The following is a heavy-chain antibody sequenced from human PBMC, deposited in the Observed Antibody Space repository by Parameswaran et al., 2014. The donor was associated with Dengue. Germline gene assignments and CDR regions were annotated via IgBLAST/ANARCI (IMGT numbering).Heavy chain of an antibody. Sequence: VRQAPGKGLEWIGYIYYSGSTYYNPSLKSRITISVDTSKNQFSLKLSSVTAADTAVYYCARVRTFYGSGTYSDYWGQGTLVTVSS. D-gene: IGHD3-10*01. J-gene: IGHJ4*02. CDR2: IYYSGST. CDR3: ARVRTFYGSGTYSDY. V-gene: IGHV4-31*02.